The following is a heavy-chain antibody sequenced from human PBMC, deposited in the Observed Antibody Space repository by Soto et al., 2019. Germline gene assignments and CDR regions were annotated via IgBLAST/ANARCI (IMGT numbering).Heavy chain of an antibody. D-gene: IGHD3-3*01. Sequence: PSETLSLTCTVSGGSISSYYWSWIRQPPGKGLEWIGYIYYSGSTNYNPSLKSRVTISVDTSKNQFSLELSSVTAADTAVYYCARGHYDLWGGAPGFDCDYWGQGRLVTVSS. CDR2: IYYSGST. J-gene: IGHJ4*02. CDR3: ARGHYDLWGGAPGFDCDY. V-gene: IGHV4-59*01. CDR1: GGSISSYY.